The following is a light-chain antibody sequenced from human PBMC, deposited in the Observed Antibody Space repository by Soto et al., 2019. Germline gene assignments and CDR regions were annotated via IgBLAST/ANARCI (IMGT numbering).Light chain of an antibody. CDR2: RNN. Sequence: QSVLTQPPSASGTPGQRVTISCSGSSSNIGSNYVYWYQQHPGTAPTLLIYRNNQRPSWVPDRFSGSTSGTSASLAISGLLSEDEADYYCAAWDDSLSGVVFGGGTKLTVL. CDR1: SSNIGSNY. V-gene: IGLV1-47*01. J-gene: IGLJ2*01. CDR3: AAWDDSLSGVV.